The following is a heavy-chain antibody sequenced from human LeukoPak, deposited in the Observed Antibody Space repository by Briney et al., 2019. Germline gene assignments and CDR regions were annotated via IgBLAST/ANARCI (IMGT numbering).Heavy chain of an antibody. CDR2: ISAYNGNT. J-gene: IGHJ4*02. Sequence: ASVKVSCKASGYTFTSYGISWVRQAPGQGLEWMGWISAYNGNTNYAQKLQGRVTMTTDTSTSTAYMELRSLRSDDTAVYYCARDLKIAVAEEAFDYWGQGTLVTVSS. D-gene: IGHD6-19*01. CDR3: ARDLKIAVAEEAFDY. V-gene: IGHV1-18*01. CDR1: GYTFTSYG.